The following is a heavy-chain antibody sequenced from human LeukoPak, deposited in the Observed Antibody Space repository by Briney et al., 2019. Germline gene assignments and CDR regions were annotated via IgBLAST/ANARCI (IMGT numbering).Heavy chain of an antibody. V-gene: IGHV4-4*02. D-gene: IGHD3-3*01. Sequence: SETLSLTCAVSGGSISSSNWWSWVRQPPGKGLEWIGEIYHSGSTNYNPSLKSRVTISVDKSKNQFSLKLSSVTAADTAVYYCARLNRRITIFGVAPNWFDPWGQGTLVTVSS. CDR2: IYHSGST. CDR1: GGSISSSNW. CDR3: ARLNRRITIFGVAPNWFDP. J-gene: IGHJ5*02.